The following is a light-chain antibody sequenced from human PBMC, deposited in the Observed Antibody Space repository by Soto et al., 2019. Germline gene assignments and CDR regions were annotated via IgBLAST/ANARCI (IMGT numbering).Light chain of an antibody. Sequence: QSALTQPASVSGSPGQSITISCTGTNNDVGGYNLVSWYQQYPGKAPKLVIYEANKRPSGVSDRFSGSRSGNTASLTISALQVEDDAVYSCCSFAGGATFVFGGGTKLTVL. J-gene: IGLJ3*02. CDR2: EAN. V-gene: IGLV2-23*02. CDR1: NNDVGGYNL. CDR3: CSFAGGATFV.